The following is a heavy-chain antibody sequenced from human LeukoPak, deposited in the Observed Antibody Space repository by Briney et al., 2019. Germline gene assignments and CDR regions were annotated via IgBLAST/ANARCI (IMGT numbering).Heavy chain of an antibody. Sequence: GGSLRLSCAASGFTFTDVYMSWIRQSPGKGLEWLAYISPNSADISYADSVKGRFTISRDNAKNSLYLQMSSLRVEDTGIYYCSRDPRSLDYWGQGALVTVSS. CDR3: SRDPRSLDY. J-gene: IGHJ4*02. CDR2: ISPNSADI. CDR1: GFTFTDVY. V-gene: IGHV3-11*01.